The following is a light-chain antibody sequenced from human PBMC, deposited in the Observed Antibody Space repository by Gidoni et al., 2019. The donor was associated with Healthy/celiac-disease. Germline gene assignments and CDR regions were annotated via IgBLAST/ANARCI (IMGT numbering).Light chain of an antibody. CDR2: DAS. CDR3: QQRSNWVFT. Sequence: EIVLTQSPATLSLSPGERATLSCRASQSVSSYLAWYQQKPGQAPRLLIYDASNRATGIPARFSGSGSGTYFTLTIISLEPADFAVYYCQQRSNWVFTFXPXTKVDIK. CDR1: QSVSSY. J-gene: IGKJ3*01. V-gene: IGKV3-11*01.